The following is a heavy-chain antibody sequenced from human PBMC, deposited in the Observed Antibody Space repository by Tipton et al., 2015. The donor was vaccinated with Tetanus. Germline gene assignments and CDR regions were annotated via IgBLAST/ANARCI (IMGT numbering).Heavy chain of an antibody. J-gene: IGHJ6*02. Sequence: SLRLSCAASGFTFSNYNINWVRQAPGKGLEWVSFISYSGNSIHYTDSVKGRFTISRDNAKNSLYLQMNSLRAEDTAVYYCARDAGGWSGKDYYGMDVWGQGTTVTVSS. CDR1: GFTFSNYN. V-gene: IGHV3-48*01. D-gene: IGHD3-3*01. CDR2: ISYSGNSI. CDR3: ARDAGGWSGKDYYGMDV.